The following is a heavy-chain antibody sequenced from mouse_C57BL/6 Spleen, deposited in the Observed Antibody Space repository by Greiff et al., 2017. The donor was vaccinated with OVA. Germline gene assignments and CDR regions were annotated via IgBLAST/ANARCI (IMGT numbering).Heavy chain of an antibody. Sequence: VQLKESGPELVKPGDSVKISCKASGYSFTGYFMNWVMQSHGKSLEWIGRINPYNGDTFYNQKFKGKATLTVDKSSSTAHMELRSLTSEDSAVYYCARDTTVYFDYWGQGTTLTVSS. CDR1: GYSFTGYF. CDR2: INPYNGDT. J-gene: IGHJ2*01. CDR3: ARDTTVYFDY. D-gene: IGHD1-1*01. V-gene: IGHV1-20*01.